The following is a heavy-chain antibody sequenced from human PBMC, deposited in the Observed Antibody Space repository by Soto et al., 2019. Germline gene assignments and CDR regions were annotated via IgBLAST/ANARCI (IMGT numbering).Heavy chain of an antibody. CDR3: AREDDTTGHYSWFDP. Sequence: GASVKVSCKPSGPTLDSFTFIWVRQAPGQGLEWMGGFVPMFGSANIAKSFRGRLTISADASTGTGYMELSDLKSEDSAIYYCAREDDTTGHYSWFDPWGPVALVTVSS. CDR2: FVPMFGSA. CDR1: GPTLDSFT. J-gene: IGHJ5*02. D-gene: IGHD4-4*01. V-gene: IGHV1-69*13.